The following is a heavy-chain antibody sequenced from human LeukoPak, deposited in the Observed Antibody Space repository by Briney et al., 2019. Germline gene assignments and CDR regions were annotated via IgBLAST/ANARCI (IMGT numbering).Heavy chain of an antibody. J-gene: IGHJ3*02. D-gene: IGHD7-27*01. CDR3: ARDNWGYAFDI. V-gene: IGHV3-21*01. Sequence: GGSLRLSCAASGFTFSSYSMNWVRQAPGKGLEWVSSISSSSSYIYYADSVKGRFTISRDNAKNSLYLQMNCLRAEDTAVYYCARDNWGYAFDIWGQGTMVTVSS. CDR1: GFTFSSYS. CDR2: ISSSSSYI.